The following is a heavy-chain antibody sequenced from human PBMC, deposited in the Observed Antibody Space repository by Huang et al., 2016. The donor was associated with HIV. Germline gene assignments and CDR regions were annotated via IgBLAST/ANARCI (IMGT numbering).Heavy chain of an antibody. CDR1: GLTVSPHY. V-gene: IGHV3-53*01. CDR2: IYSGGTT. Sequence: EVQLVESGGGLIQPGGSLRLSCAASGLTVSPHYLTWVRQAPGKGLEWVSLIYSGGTTYYADSVKGRFTISRDDSENTLYLHMTSLRAGDTAVYYCAKEGDTGAALGYWGQGTLVTVS. D-gene: IGHD2-8*02. CDR3: AKEGDTGAALGY. J-gene: IGHJ4*02.